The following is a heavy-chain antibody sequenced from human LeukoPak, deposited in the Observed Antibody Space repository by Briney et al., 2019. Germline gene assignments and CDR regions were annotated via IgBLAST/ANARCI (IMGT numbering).Heavy chain of an antibody. J-gene: IGHJ4*02. CDR1: GYTFTNCY. D-gene: IGHD3-22*01. CDR3: ARDNPRENSGYYPPSW. V-gene: IGHV1-2*06. Sequence: ASVKVSCKASGYTFTNCYMHWVRQAPGQGLEWMGRIHPNSGGSNYAQKFQGRVTMTRDTSISTAYMELSSLGSDDTAVYYCARDNPRENSGYYPPSWWGQGTLVTVSS. CDR2: IHPNSGGS.